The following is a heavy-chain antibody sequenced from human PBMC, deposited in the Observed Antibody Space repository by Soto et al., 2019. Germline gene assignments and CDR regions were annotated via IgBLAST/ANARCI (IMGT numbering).Heavy chain of an antibody. D-gene: IGHD3-22*01. CDR1: GGTFSSYA. J-gene: IGHJ4*02. CDR2: IIPIFGTA. CDR3: ARGVHYDTSGYYYFY. Sequence: QVQLVQSGAEVKKPGSSVKVSCKASGGTFSSYAIDWVRQAPGQGFEWMGGIIPIFGTATYAQKFQGRITITADEPTSTAYMELRILRSEDTAMYYCARGVHYDTSGYYYFYWVQGPLVTVSS. V-gene: IGHV1-69*01.